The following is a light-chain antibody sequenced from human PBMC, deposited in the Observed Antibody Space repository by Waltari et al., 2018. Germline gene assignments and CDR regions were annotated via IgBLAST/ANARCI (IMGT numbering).Light chain of an antibody. J-gene: IGKJ1*01. V-gene: IGKV1-NL1*01. Sequence: TWGARQSVSNSVSSDQQKTGKGPKLRLSAAARVESGVPSWFSGSGSGTDYTLTISSLQPEDFATYYCQQYYSTFWTFRQGTKVDIK. CDR2: AAA. CDR3: QQYYSTFWT. CDR1: QSVSNS.